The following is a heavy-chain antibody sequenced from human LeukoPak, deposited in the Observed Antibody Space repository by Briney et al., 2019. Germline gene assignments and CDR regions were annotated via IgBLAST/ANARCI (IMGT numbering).Heavy chain of an antibody. CDR3: TSGGHYFDP. D-gene: IGHD1-26*01. J-gene: IGHJ5*02. CDR2: IKSKTDGGTT. V-gene: IGHV3-15*01. CDR1: GFTFSSYW. Sequence: GGSLRLSCAASGFTFSSYWMTWVRQAPGKGLEWVGRIKSKTDGGTTDYPAPLKGRSTISRDDSKNTLYLQMNSLKTEDSAVYYCTSGGHYFDPWGQGTLVTVSS.